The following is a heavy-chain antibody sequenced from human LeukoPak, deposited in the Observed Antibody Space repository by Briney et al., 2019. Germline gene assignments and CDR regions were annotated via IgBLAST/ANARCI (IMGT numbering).Heavy chain of an antibody. Sequence: GGSLRLACAASGFIFSNYAMTWVRQAPGKGLEWVSSSGSTTDYSDSVKGRFTISRDNSKNTLYLQMNSLRADDTAVYYCTRDSSYGDYSTAFDYWGQGALVTVSS. V-gene: IGHV3-23*01. CDR1: GFIFSNYA. D-gene: IGHD4-17*01. CDR3: TRDSSYGDYSTAFDY. CDR2: SGSTT. J-gene: IGHJ4*02.